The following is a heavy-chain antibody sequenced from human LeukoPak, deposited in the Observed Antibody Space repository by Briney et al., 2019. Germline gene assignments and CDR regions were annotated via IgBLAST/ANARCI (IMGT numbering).Heavy chain of an antibody. V-gene: IGHV3-30*02. CDR1: GFTVNTYN. Sequence: GGSLRLSCAASGFTVNTYNIHWVRQAPGKGLEWVAFIENAGSNYADSVKGRFTISRDTSKNTVFLQMNSLRTDDTAVYYCARGYIYGYHYWGQGTLVTVSS. D-gene: IGHD5-18*01. CDR2: IENAGSN. J-gene: IGHJ4*02. CDR3: ARGYIYGYHY.